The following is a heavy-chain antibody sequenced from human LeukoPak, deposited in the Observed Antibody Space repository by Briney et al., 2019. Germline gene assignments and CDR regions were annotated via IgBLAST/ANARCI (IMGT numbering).Heavy chain of an antibody. CDR3: GRVYCGGNCYSPPLPDY. J-gene: IGHJ4*02. V-gene: IGHV3-74*01. D-gene: IGHD2-21*02. CDR2: IDTGGGWT. Sequence: GGSLRLSCAASGFTFSSYWMHWVRQAPGTGLVWVSRIDTGGGWTDYADSVKGRFTISRDNSKNTLFLQMNSLRAEDTAVYYCGRVYCGGNCYSPPLPDYWGQGTLVTVSA. CDR1: GFTFSSYW.